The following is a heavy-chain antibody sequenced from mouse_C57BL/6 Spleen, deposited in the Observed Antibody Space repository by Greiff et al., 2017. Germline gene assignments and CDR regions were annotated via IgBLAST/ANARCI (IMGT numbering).Heavy chain of an antibody. CDR1: GFTFSSYA. V-gene: IGHV5-4*01. Sequence: EVQLVESGGGLVKPGGSLKLSCAASGFTFSSYAMSWVRQTPEKRLEWVATISDGGSYTYYPDNVKGRFTISRDNAKNNLYLQMSHLKSEDTAMYYCARGGGNWDVFAYWGQGTLVTVSA. CDR2: ISDGGSYT. J-gene: IGHJ3*01. D-gene: IGHD4-1*02. CDR3: ARGGGNWDVFAY.